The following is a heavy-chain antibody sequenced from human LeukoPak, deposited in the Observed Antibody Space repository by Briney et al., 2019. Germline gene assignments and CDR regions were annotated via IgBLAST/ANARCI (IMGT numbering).Heavy chain of an antibody. J-gene: IGHJ4*02. D-gene: IGHD3-10*01. CDR2: INHSGST. CDR1: GGSFSGYY. V-gene: IGHV4-34*01. CDR3: ARHSDYRITMVRGFIKTYYFDY. Sequence: SSETLSPTCAVYGGSFSGYYWSWIRQPPGKGLEWIGEINHSGSTNYNPSLKSRVTISVDSSKNQFSLRLSPVTAADTAVYYCARHSDYRITMVRGFIKTYYFDYWGQGTLVIVSS.